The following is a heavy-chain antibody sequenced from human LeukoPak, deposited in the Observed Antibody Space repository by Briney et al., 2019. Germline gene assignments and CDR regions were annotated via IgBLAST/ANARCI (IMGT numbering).Heavy chain of an antibody. J-gene: IGHJ4*02. CDR1: GSSISSTNYY. D-gene: IGHD6-19*01. CDR2: IYYRGTT. Sequence: SETLSLTCAVSGSSISSTNYYWGWIRQPPGKGLEWIGSIYYRGTTYYTPSLKSRVTISVDTSRNQFSLKLSSVTAADTAVYYCARIPPSGFVAVAGTWRGNFDSWGQGTLVTVSS. V-gene: IGHV4-39*01. CDR3: ARIPPSGFVAVAGTWRGNFDS.